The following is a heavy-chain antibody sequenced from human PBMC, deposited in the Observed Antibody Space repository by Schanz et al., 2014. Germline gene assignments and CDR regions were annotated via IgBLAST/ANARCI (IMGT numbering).Heavy chain of an antibody. CDR2: IGGSGDST. CDR1: GFTFSKYG. D-gene: IGHD2-2*01. Sequence: VQLVESGGALVQPGRSLRLSCAASGFTFSKYGVHWVRQAPGKGLEWVSGIGGSGDSTHYADSVKGRFTISRDNAKNSLFLQMNSLSAEDTAVYYCAKVAPAATYLDSWGLGTLLTVSS. J-gene: IGHJ4*02. CDR3: AKVAPAATYLDS. V-gene: IGHV3-NL1*01.